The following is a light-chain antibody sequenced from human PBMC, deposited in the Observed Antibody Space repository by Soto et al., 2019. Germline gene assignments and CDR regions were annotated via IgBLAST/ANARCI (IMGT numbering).Light chain of an antibody. CDR2: GNN. CDR1: TSNLGAGYD. Sequence: QSVLTQPPSVSGAPGQRVTISCTGSTSNLGAGYDVPWYQQLPGTAPKLLIYGNNNRPSGVPDRFSGSKSGTSASLAIAGLQAEDEADYYCQSYDSSLSGYVFGTGTKLTVL. V-gene: IGLV1-40*01. CDR3: QSYDSSLSGYV. J-gene: IGLJ1*01.